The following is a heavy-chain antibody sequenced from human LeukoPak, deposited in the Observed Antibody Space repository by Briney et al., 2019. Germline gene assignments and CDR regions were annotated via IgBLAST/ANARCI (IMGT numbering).Heavy chain of an antibody. CDR2: IYYSGST. V-gene: IGHV4-59*01. CDR3: ARGVPEYYDFWSGYFYYFDY. J-gene: IGHJ4*02. CDR1: GGSISSYY. Sequence: SETLSLTCTVSGGSISSYYWSWIRQPPENGLEWIGYIYYSGSTNYNPSLKSRVTISVDTSKNQFSLKLTSVTAADTAVYYCARGVPEYYDFWSGYFYYFDYWGQGTLVTVSS. D-gene: IGHD3-3*01.